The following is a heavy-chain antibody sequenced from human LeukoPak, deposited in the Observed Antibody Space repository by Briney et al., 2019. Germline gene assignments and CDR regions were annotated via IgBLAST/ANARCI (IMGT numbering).Heavy chain of an antibody. V-gene: IGHV1-46*01. J-gene: IGHJ4*02. CDR1: GYTFTNYY. CDR3: ARDTGGYDY. Sequence: EASVKVSCKASGYTFTNYYIHWVRQAPGQGLECMGIINPSGGSTSYAQKFQGRVTMTRDMSTSTAYMELSSLRSEDTAVYYCARDTGGYDYWGQGTLVTVSS. D-gene: IGHD5-18*01. CDR2: INPSGGST.